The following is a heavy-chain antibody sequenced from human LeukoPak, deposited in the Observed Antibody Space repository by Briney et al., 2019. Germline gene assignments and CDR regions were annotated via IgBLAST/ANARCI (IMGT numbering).Heavy chain of an antibody. Sequence: PRGSTRLSCAASGFTFSSYEMNWVRQAPGKGLEWVSYINSGGSTLYYADSVKGRFTISRDNAKNSLYLQMNSLRAEGTAVYYCARIHNLGILAHFDYWGQGALVTVSS. J-gene: IGHJ4*02. CDR1: GFTFSSYE. CDR3: ARIHNLGILAHFDY. CDR2: INSGGSTL. V-gene: IGHV3-48*03. D-gene: IGHD1-1*01.